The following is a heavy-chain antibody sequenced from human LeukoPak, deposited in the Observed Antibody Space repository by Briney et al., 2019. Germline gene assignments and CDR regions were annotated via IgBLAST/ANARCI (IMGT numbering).Heavy chain of an antibody. Sequence: PGGSLRLSCAASGFTFSSYGMHWVRQAPGKGLEWVAFIRYDGSNKYYADSVKGRFTISRDNSKNTLYLQMNSLRAEDTAVYYCAKDSRRSGSYGWVDYWGQGTLVIVSS. CDR3: AKDSRRSGSYGWVDY. J-gene: IGHJ4*02. CDR2: IRYDGSNK. D-gene: IGHD1-26*01. CDR1: GFTFSSYG. V-gene: IGHV3-30*02.